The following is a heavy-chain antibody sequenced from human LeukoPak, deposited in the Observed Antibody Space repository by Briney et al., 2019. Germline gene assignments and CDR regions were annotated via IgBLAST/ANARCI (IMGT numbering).Heavy chain of an antibody. CDR1: GFTFNSYA. V-gene: IGHV3-23*01. J-gene: IGHJ4*02. CDR3: AKRIAAAGPYFDS. Sequence: GGSLRLSCAASGFTFNSYAMSWVRQAPGMGLEWVSSISASGGSTYYADSVKGRFTISRDNSKSTLYLQMNTLRAEDTALFYCAKRIAAAGPYFDSWGQGTLVTVSS. D-gene: IGHD6-13*01. CDR2: ISASGGST.